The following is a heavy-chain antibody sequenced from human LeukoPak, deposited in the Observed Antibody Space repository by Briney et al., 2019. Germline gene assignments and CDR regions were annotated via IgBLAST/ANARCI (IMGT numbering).Heavy chain of an antibody. V-gene: IGHV3-48*03. CDR3: VRGSRGSLIYYFDF. CDR1: GFTFSSYE. CDR2: MGGYEGKI. J-gene: IGHJ4*02. D-gene: IGHD1-26*01. Sequence: PGGSLRLSCEASGFTFSSYEMNWVRQAPGKGLEWVAYMGGYEGKIFYADSVEGRFTISRDNAKNSVHLQMNGLRGEDTAVYYCVRGSRGSLIYYFDFWGQGDPVTVSP.